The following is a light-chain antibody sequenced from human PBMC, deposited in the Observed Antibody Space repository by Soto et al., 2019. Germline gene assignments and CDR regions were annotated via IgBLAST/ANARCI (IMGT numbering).Light chain of an antibody. CDR1: QSVSSY. CDR2: DAS. V-gene: IGKV3-11*01. CDR3: QQRSNWPPTT. J-gene: IGKJ1*01. Sequence: EIVLTQSPATLSLSPGEGASLSCRASQSVSSYLAWYQQKPGQAPRLLIYDASNRATGIPARFSGSGSGTDFTLTISSLEPEDFAVYYCQQRSNWPPTTLGQGTKVDI.